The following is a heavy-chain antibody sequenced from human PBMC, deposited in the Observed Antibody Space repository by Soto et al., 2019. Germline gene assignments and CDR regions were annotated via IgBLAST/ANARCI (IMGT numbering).Heavy chain of an antibody. Sequence: GESLKISCKGSGYSFTSYWISWVRQMPGKGLEWMGRIDPSDSYTNYSPSFQGHVTISADKSISTAYLQWSSLKASDTAMYYCARQYYGGTSVSAGKDVSGQGTTVTVAS. J-gene: IGHJ6*02. CDR1: GYSFTSYW. V-gene: IGHV5-10-1*01. D-gene: IGHD4-17*01. CDR3: ARQYYGGTSVSAGKDV. CDR2: IDPSDSYT.